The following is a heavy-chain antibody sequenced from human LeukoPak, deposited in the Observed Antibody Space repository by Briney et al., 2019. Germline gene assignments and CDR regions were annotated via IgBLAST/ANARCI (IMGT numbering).Heavy chain of an antibody. J-gene: IGHJ4*02. CDR2: IYYSGNT. V-gene: IGHV4-59*08. Sequence: PSETLSLTCTVSGASFNSYYWSWIRQPPGKRLEWIGYIYYSGNTKYNPSLKSRVTISVDTSKNQFPLKVNSVTAADTAVYYCATTPGYSSGFDYWGQGTLVTVSS. D-gene: IGHD6-19*01. CDR3: ATTPGYSSGFDY. CDR1: GASFNSYY.